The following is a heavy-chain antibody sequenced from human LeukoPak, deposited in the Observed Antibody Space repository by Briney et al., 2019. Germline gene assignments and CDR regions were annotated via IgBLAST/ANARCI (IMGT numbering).Heavy chain of an antibody. Sequence: GGSLRLSCAASGFTFADYTMHWVRQAPGRGLEWVSGISWNSGSIGYADSVKGRFTISRDNAKNSLYLQMNSLRAEDTALYYCAKDRGMAIDYWGQGTLVTVSS. V-gene: IGHV3-9*01. J-gene: IGHJ4*02. D-gene: IGHD5-24*01. CDR3: AKDRGMAIDY. CDR2: ISWNSGSI. CDR1: GFTFADYT.